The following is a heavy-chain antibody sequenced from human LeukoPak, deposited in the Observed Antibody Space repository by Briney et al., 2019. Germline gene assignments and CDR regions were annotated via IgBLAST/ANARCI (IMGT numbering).Heavy chain of an antibody. V-gene: IGHV3-20*04. CDR2: INWNGGST. Sequence: GGSLRLSCAASGFTFDDYGMSWVRQAPGKGLEWVSGINWNGGSTGYADSVKGRFTISRDNAKNSLYLQMNSLRAEDTALYYCAKDMAYSSSSAGFDYWGQGTLVTVSS. CDR3: AKDMAYSSSSAGFDY. D-gene: IGHD6-6*01. CDR1: GFTFDDYG. J-gene: IGHJ4*02.